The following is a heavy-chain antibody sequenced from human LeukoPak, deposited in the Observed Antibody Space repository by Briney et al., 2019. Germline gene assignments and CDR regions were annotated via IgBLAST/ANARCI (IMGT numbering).Heavy chain of an antibody. J-gene: IGHJ4*02. CDR1: GGSFSGYY. CDR2: INHRGST. CDR3: ARGRTTYDYVWGSYSPPDY. D-gene: IGHD3-16*01. V-gene: IGHV4-34*01. Sequence: SETLSLTCAVYGGSFSGYYWNWIRQPPGQGLEWIGEINHRGSTNYNPSLKSRVTISVDTSKKQFSLKLSSVTAADTAVYYWARGRTTYDYVWGSYSPPDYWGQGTLVTVSS.